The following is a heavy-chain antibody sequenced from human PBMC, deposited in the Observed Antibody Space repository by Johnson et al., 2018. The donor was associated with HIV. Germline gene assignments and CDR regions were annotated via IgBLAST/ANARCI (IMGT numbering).Heavy chain of an antibody. D-gene: IGHD3-10*01. CDR2: INQDGSRK. J-gene: IGHJ3*02. CDR3: ARDPTSHWYGSESYSGITDM. Sequence: VQLVESGGGLVQPGGSLRLSCAASGFTFSNYWMTWVRQAPGKGLEWVANINQDGSRKHYAGSVEGRFTISRDNGRDSLYLQMGSLTAEDTAVYYCARDPTSHWYGSESYSGITDMWGQGTKVTVSS. CDR1: GFTFSNYW. V-gene: IGHV3-7*01.